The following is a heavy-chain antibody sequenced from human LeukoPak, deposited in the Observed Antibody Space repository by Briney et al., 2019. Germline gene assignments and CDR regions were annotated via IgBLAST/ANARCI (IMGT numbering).Heavy chain of an antibody. CDR2: IYPGDSDT. CDR3: ARRAVGAFNDFDY. D-gene: IGHD1-26*01. CDR1: GYSFTTYW. J-gene: IGHJ4*02. Sequence: GESLKISCKGSGYSFTTYWIDWVRQMPGKGLEWMGVIYPGDSDTRYSPSFQGQVTISADRSISTAYLQWSSLKASDTAMYHCARRAVGAFNDFDYWGQGTLVTVSS. V-gene: IGHV5-51*01.